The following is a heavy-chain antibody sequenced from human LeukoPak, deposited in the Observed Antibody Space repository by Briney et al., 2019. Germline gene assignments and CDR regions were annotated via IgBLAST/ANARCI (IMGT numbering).Heavy chain of an antibody. CDR2: IQYDGSNK. D-gene: IGHD3-9*01. CDR3: AKGDILTGWYFDY. Sequence: GGSLRLSCAASGFTFSSYGMHWVRQAPGKGLEWVAFIQYDGSNKYYADSVKGRFTISRDNSKNTLYLQMNSLRAEDTAVYYSAKGDILTGWYFDYWGQEPWSPSPQ. J-gene: IGHJ4*01. V-gene: IGHV3-30*02. CDR1: GFTFSSYG.